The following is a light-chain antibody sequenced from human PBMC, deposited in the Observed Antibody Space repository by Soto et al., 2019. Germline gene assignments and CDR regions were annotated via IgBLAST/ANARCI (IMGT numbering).Light chain of an antibody. Sequence: EIVLTQSPGTLSLSPGERATLSCRAIQSVSSSYLDWYQQKPGQDPRLLIYGASSRATGIPDRFSGSGSGTHFTLTISRLEPEDFAVYYCQQYDSSLGLPFGGGTKVQIK. CDR1: QSVSSSY. J-gene: IGKJ4*01. V-gene: IGKV3-20*01. CDR3: QQYDSSLGLP. CDR2: GAS.